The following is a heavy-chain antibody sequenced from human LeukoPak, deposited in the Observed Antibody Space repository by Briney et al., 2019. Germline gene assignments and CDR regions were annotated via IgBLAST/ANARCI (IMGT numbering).Heavy chain of an antibody. V-gene: IGHV3-53*01. D-gene: IGHD5-18*01. J-gene: IGHJ4*02. CDR3: ARDLDTAMVTVSTLFDY. Sequence: GGSLRLSCAASGFTVSSNYMSWVRQAPGKGLEWVSVIYSGGSTYYADSVKGRFTISRDNSKNTLYLQMNSLRAEDTAVYYCARDLDTAMVTVSTLFDYWGQGTLVTVSS. CDR1: GFTVSSNY. CDR2: IYSGGST.